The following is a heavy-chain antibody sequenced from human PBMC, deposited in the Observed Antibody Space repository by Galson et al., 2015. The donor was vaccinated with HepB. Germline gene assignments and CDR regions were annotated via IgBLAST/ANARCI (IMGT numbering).Heavy chain of an antibody. D-gene: IGHD5-12*01. CDR3: AREGGYSGYDDNWFDP. CDR1: GGTFSSYA. V-gene: IGHV1-69*04. J-gene: IGHJ5*02. Sequence: SVKVSCKASGGTFSSYAISWVRQAPGQGLEWMGRIIPILGIANYAQKFQGRVTITADKSTSTAYMELSSLRSEDTAVYYCAREGGYSGYDDNWFDPWGQGTLVTVSS. CDR2: IIPILGIA.